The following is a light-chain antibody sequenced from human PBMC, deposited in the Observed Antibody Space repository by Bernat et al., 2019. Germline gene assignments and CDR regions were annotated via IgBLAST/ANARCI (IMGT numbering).Light chain of an antibody. CDR3: QQYKNFPLT. V-gene: IGKV1-33*01. CDR1: QDISHY. J-gene: IGKJ4*01. CDR2: DAS. Sequence: DIQMTQSPSSLSASVGDRVTITCQASQDISHYLNWYQQKPGKAPKLLIYDASNLETGVPSRFSGSGSGTDFTITISSLQPEDIATYYCQQYKNFPLTFGGGTRVEIK.